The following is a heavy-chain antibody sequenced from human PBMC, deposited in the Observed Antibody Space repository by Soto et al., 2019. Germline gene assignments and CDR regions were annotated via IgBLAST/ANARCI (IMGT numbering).Heavy chain of an antibody. D-gene: IGHD3-22*01. V-gene: IGHV1-46*01. J-gene: IGHJ6*02. Sequence: GASVKVSCKASGYTFTSYYMHWVRQAPGQGHEWIRIINTSGGSTSYAQKLQGGVTMTRDTSTSTVYMELSSLRSEDTAVYYCARVPGRWLQTYYYYGMDVWGQGTTVTVSS. CDR3: ARVPGRWLQTYYYYGMDV. CDR1: GYTFTSYY. CDR2: INTSGGST.